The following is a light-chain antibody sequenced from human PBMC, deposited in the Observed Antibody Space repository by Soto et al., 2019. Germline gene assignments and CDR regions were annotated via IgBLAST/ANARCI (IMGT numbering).Light chain of an antibody. CDR2: LGS. CDR1: QSLLHSNGYNY. Sequence: DIVMTQSPLSLPVTPGEPASISCRSSQSLLHSNGYNYLDWYLQKPGQSPQLLIYLGSNRASGVPDRFSGSGSGTDFTLKISRVEAEDVGVYYCMKALQTPRVTFGPGTKVDIK. CDR3: MKALQTPRVT. J-gene: IGKJ3*01. V-gene: IGKV2-28*01.